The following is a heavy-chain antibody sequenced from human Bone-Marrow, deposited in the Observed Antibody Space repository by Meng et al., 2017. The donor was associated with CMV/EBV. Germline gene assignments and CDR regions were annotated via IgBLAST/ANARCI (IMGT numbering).Heavy chain of an antibody. CDR2: ISAYNGNT. CDR1: GYTFTSYG. Sequence: ASVKVSCKASGYTFTSYGISWVRQAPGQGLEWMGWISAYNGNTNYAQKLQGRVTMTTDTSTSTAYMELRSLRSDDTAVYYCARVGQLDEDESSGYRFIGGYGMDVWGQGTTVTVSS. J-gene: IGHJ6*02. V-gene: IGHV1-18*01. CDR3: ARVGQLDEDESSGYRFIGGYGMDV. D-gene: IGHD3-22*01.